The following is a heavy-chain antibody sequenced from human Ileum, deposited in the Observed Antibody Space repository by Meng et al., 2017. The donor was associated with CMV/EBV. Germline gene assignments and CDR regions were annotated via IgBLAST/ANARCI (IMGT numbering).Heavy chain of an antibody. D-gene: IGHD3-10*01. CDR1: GFTFNRYA. CDR2: IWYDGSNK. V-gene: IGHV3-33*06. J-gene: IGHJ4*02. Sequence: CGASGFTFNRYAMHWVRQAPGKGLEWVAVIWYDGSNKHYADPVKGRFAISRDNSKNTVFLQMNSLRAEDTAVYYCAKEDGSGTYVDYWGQGTLVTVSS. CDR3: AKEDGSGTYVDY.